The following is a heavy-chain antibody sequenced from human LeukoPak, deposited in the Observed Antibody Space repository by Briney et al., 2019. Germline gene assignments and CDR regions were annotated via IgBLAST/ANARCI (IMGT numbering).Heavy chain of an antibody. J-gene: IGHJ6*03. CDR1: GYTFTGYY. D-gene: IGHD3-22*01. Sequence: ASVKVSCKASGYTFTGYYMHWVRQAPGQGLEWMGWINPNSGGTNYAQKVQGRVTRTRDTSISTAYMELSRLRSDDTAVYYCARGDSSGIYYYYYMDVWGKGTTVTVSS. CDR3: ARGDSSGIYYYYYMDV. CDR2: INPNSGGT. V-gene: IGHV1-2*02.